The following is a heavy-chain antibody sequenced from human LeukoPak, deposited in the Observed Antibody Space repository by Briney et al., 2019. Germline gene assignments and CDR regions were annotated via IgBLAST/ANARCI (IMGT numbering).Heavy chain of an antibody. CDR3: AKDQSSSPYYFDY. V-gene: IGHV3-23*01. D-gene: IGHD6-6*01. CDR2: ISGGGGAT. Sequence: PGGSLRLSCAASGFTFSSYAMSWVRQAPRKGLEWVSAISGGGGATYYADSVKGRFTISRDNSKNTLYLQMNSLRAEDTAVYYCAKDQSSSPYYFDYWGQGSLVTVSS. CDR1: GFTFSSYA. J-gene: IGHJ4*02.